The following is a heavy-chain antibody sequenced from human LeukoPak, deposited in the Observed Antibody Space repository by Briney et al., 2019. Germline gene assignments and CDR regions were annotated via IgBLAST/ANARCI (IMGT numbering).Heavy chain of an antibody. J-gene: IGHJ4*02. CDR3: TREDRPYCPFAY. CDR1: GGSIDITNY. CDR2: IAHDGTT. V-gene: IGHV4-4*02. Sequence: SGTLSLTCGVSGGSIDITNYWSWVRQAPGKGLEWIGEIAHDGTTNYNPSLRSRVAMSFDRANNHSSLSLTSVTAADTAVYYCTREDRPYCPFAYWGQGVLVTVSS. D-gene: IGHD1-26*01.